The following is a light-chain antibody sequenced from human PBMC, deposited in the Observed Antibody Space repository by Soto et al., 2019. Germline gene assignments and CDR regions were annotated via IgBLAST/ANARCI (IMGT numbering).Light chain of an antibody. J-gene: IGKJ1*01. Sequence: EIVLTQSPGTLSLSPGERATLSCRASQSVSSNYLAWYQQKPGQAPRVLIYSASSRATGIPDRFSGSGSGTDFTLTISRLEPEDFEVYYCQQYGSSPTFSQGTKVEIK. CDR3: QQYGSSPT. V-gene: IGKV3-20*01. CDR1: QSVSSNY. CDR2: SAS.